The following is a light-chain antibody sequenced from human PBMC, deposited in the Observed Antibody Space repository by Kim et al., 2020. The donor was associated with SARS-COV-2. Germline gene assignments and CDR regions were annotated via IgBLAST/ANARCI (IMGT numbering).Light chain of an antibody. CDR3: LQCNKWPYT. J-gene: IGKJ2*01. Sequence: SVSPGERATRSCRASQSVGSDLAWYQQNPGQAPRLLIFDASTRATGIPDRFSGSGSGTDFSLTISSLQSEDFAVYYCLQCNKWPYTFGQGTKLEIK. V-gene: IGKV3-15*01. CDR1: QSVGSD. CDR2: DAS.